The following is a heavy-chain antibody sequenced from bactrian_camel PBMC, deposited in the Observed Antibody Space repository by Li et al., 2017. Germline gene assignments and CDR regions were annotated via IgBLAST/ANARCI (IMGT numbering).Heavy chain of an antibody. CDR1: GFTFSSQD. D-gene: IGHD6*01. V-gene: IGHV3S40*01. J-gene: IGHJ4*01. CDR2: MISTGGRT. Sequence: LVESGGDLVQPGGSLRLSCAASGFTFSSQDIGWVRQAPGKGLEWVSVMISTGGRTYYADSVKGRFAISRDTAKNMLFLQMTLLKPEDTAMYYCNAKDGTRYSQCYINYWGQGTQVTVS. CDR3: NAKDGTRYSQCYINY.